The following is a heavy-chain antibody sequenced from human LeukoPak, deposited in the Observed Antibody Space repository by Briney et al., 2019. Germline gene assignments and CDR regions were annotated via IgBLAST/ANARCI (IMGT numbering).Heavy chain of an antibody. D-gene: IGHD2-2*01. J-gene: IGHJ4*02. CDR1: GYTFNTYG. Sequence: EASVKVSCKASGYTFNTYGITWVRQAPGQGLEWMGWISAYNGNTNYAQKLQGRVTMTTDTSTSTAYMELRSLRSDDTAVYYCASGRTDIVVVPATLRNYYFDYWGQGTLVTVSS. CDR3: ASGRTDIVVVPATLRNYYFDY. CDR2: ISAYNGNT. V-gene: IGHV1-18*01.